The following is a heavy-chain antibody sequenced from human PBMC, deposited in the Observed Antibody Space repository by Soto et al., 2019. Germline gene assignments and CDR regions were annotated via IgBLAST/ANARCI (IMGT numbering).Heavy chain of an antibody. J-gene: IGHJ3*02. CDR3: ARVGYYDSSGYYSAAFDI. D-gene: IGHD3-22*01. CDR1: GYTFTGYY. V-gene: IGHV1-2*02. CDR2: INPNSGGT. Sequence: ASVKVSCKASGYTFTGYYMHWVRQAPGQGLEWMGWINPNSGGTNYAQKFQGRVTMTRDTSISTAYMELSRLRSDDTAVYYCARVGYYDSSGYYSAAFDIWGQGTMVTVSS.